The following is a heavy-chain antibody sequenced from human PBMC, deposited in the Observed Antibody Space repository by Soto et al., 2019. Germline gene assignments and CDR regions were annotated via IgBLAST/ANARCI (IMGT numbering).Heavy chain of an antibody. Sequence: SETLSLTCAVYGGSISSSSYYWGWIRQPPGKGLEWIGSIYYSGSTYYNPSLKSRVTISVDTSKNQFSLKLSSVTAADTAVYYCARRHDSSGYYYGWFAPWGQGTLVTVS. CDR1: GGSISSSSYY. CDR3: ARRHDSSGYYYGWFAP. D-gene: IGHD3-22*01. J-gene: IGHJ5*02. V-gene: IGHV4-39*01. CDR2: IYYSGST.